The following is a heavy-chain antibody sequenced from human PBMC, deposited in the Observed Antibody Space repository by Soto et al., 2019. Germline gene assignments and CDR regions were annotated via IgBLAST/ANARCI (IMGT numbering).Heavy chain of an antibody. D-gene: IGHD6-13*01. Sequence: EVQLLESGGGLVQPGGSLRLSCVDSGFTFSSYWMSWVRQAPVKGLEWVGNIKQDGSEENYVDSLKGRFTISRDNAKNSMHVQMNSLRVEDTAVYYCARIAATGRGWDVWGQGTTVVVSS. CDR1: GFTFSSYW. V-gene: IGHV3-7*01. CDR3: ARIAATGRGWDV. J-gene: IGHJ6*02. CDR2: IKQDGSEE.